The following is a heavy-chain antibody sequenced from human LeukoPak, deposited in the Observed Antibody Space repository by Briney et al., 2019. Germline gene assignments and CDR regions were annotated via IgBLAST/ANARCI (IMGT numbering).Heavy chain of an antibody. CDR3: ARANLDN. V-gene: IGHV3-53*01. J-gene: IGHJ4*02. CDR1: GFTVSSDY. Sequence: PGGSLRLSCAASGFTVSSDYISWVRQAPGKGLEWVSVIYSGGSTNYADSVRARLTISRDNSKNTVYLQMNSLRVDDTSVYYCARANLDNSGPGTLVTVSS. CDR2: IYSGGST.